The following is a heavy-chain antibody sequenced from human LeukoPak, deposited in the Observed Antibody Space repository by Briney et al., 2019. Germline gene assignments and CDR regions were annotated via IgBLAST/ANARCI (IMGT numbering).Heavy chain of an antibody. J-gene: IGHJ5*02. CDR3: AKDGYCDSGSCYGWFDP. D-gene: IGHD2-15*01. Sequence: PGRSLRLSCAASGFTFSSYAMHWVRQAQGKGLEWVAVISYDGYNKYYADSVRGRFTISRDNSKNTLYVQMDSLKAEDTAPYYCAKDGYCDSGSCYGWFDPWGQGTLVTVSS. V-gene: IGHV3-30*04. CDR1: GFTFSSYA. CDR2: ISYDGYNK.